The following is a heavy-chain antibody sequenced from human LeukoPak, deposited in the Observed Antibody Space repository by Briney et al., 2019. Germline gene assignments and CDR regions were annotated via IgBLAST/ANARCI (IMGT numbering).Heavy chain of an antibody. V-gene: IGHV1-69*13. CDR2: IIPIFGTA. CDR3: ASGNTMVRGVIISYYYYYMDV. Sequence: GASVKVSCKASGGTFSSYAISWVRQAPGQGLEWMGGIIPIFGTANYAQKFQGRVTITADESTSTAYMELSSLRSEDTAVYYCASGNTMVRGVIISYYYYYMDVWGKGTTVTISS. D-gene: IGHD3-10*01. CDR1: GGTFSSYA. J-gene: IGHJ6*03.